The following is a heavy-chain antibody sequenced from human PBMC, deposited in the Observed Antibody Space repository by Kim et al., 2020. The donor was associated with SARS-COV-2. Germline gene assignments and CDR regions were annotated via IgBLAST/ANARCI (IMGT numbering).Heavy chain of an antibody. CDR3: AREVVVVPAVSSYYFGMDV. V-gene: IGHV4-31*02. D-gene: IGHD2-2*01. J-gene: IGHJ6*02. Sequence: RVTISVDTSKNQFSLKLSSVTAADTAVYYCAREVVVVPAVSSYYFGMDVWGQGTTVTVSS.